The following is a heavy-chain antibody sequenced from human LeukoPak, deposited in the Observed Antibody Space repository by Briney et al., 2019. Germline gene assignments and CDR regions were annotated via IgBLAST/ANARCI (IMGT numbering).Heavy chain of an antibody. CDR1: GFTFSSYA. Sequence: GGSLRLSCAASGFTFSSYAMSWVRQAPGKGLEWVSAISGSGGSTYYADSVKGRFTISRDNSKNTLFLQMNSLRAEDTAVYFCAKKSLWSGPFDYWGQGTLVTVFS. CDR3: AKKSLWSGPFDY. J-gene: IGHJ4*02. D-gene: IGHD3-3*01. V-gene: IGHV3-23*01. CDR2: ISGSGGST.